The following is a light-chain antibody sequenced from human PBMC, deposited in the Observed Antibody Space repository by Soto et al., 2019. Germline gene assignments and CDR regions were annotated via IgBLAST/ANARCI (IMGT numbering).Light chain of an antibody. CDR2: STN. J-gene: IGLJ2*01. CDR1: SGSVSTSYY. Sequence: QTVVTQEPSFSVSPGGTATLTCGLSSGSVSTSYYPSWYQQTPGQAPRTLIYSTNTRSSGVPDRFSGSILGNKAALTITGAQADDESDYYCVLYMGSGSYVVFGGGTKLTVL. CDR3: VLYMGSGSYVV. V-gene: IGLV8-61*01.